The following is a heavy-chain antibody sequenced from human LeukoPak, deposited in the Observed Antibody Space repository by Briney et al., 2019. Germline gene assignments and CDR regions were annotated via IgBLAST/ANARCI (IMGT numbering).Heavy chain of an antibody. CDR3: ARERRPYCTNGVCYYYCYYGMDV. CDR1: GFTFSSYW. Sequence: GGSLRLSCAASGFTFSSYWMSWVRQAPGKGLEWVANIKQDGSEKYYVDSVKGRFTISRDNAKNSLYLQMNSLRAEDTAVYYCARERRPYCTNGVCYYYCYYGMDVWGQGTTVTVSS. J-gene: IGHJ6*02. V-gene: IGHV3-7*01. D-gene: IGHD2-8*01. CDR2: IKQDGSEK.